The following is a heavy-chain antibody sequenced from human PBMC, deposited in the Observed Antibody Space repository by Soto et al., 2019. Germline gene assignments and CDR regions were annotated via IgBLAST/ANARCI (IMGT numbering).Heavy chain of an antibody. V-gene: IGHV3-23*01. CDR1: GFTFSSYA. D-gene: IGHD3-10*01. Sequence: PGGSLRLSCAASGFTFSSYAMSWVRQAPGKGLEWVSAISGSGGSTYYADSVKGRFTISRDNSKNTLYLQMNSLGAEDTAVYYCAKDLQWPPGERLTIFDIWGQGTMVTVSS. CDR3: AKDLQWPPGERLTIFDI. J-gene: IGHJ3*02. CDR2: ISGSGGST.